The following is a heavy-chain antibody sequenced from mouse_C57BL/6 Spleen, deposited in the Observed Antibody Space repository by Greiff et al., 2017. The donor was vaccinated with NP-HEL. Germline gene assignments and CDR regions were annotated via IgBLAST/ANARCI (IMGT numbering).Heavy chain of an antibody. Sequence: QVQLQQSGPELVKPGASVKISCKASGYAFSSSWLNWVKQRPGKGLEWIGRIYPGGGDINYNGKFKGKATLTADKSSSTAYMQLSSLTSEDSAVYFCARGGNNWDGGFAYWGQGTLVTVSA. V-gene: IGHV1-82*01. D-gene: IGHD4-1*01. CDR3: ARGGNNWDGGFAY. J-gene: IGHJ3*01. CDR1: GYAFSSSW. CDR2: IYPGGGDI.